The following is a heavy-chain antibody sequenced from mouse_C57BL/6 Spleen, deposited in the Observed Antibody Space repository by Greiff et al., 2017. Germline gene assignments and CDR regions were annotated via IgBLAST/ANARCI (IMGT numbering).Heavy chain of an antibody. Sequence: QVQLQQPGAELVRPGSSVKLSCTASGYTFTSYWMHWVKQRHIQGLEWIGNIDPSDSETKYNQKFKDKATLTVDKSSSTAYMQLSSLTSEYSAVYYCAREDYYSSSYRYFDVWGTGTTVTVSS. CDR1: GYTFTSYW. CDR2: IDPSDSET. J-gene: IGHJ1*03. V-gene: IGHV1-52*01. D-gene: IGHD1-1*01. CDR3: AREDYYSSSYRYFDV.